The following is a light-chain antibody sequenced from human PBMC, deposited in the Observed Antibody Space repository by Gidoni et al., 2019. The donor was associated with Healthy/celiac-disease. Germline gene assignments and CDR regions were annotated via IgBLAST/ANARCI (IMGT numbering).Light chain of an antibody. CDR1: SSDVGGYNY. CDR2: EVS. Sequence: QSALTQPASVSGSPGQSVTISCTGTSSDVGGYNYVSWYQQHPGKAPKLMIYEVSNRPSGVSNLFSGSKSGNTASLTISGLQAEDEADYYCSSYASSGTLLFGGGTQLTVL. V-gene: IGLV2-14*01. J-gene: IGLJ2*01. CDR3: SSYASSGTLL.